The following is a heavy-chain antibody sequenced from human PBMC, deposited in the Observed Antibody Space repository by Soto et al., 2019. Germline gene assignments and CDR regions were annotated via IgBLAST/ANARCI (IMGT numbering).Heavy chain of an antibody. J-gene: IGHJ4*02. CDR1: GGSISSSSYY. V-gene: IGHV4-39*01. CDR2: IYYSGST. CDR3: ASRGADYGSGTNYFDY. Sequence: SETLSLTCTVSGGSISSSSYYWGWIRQPPGKGLEWIGSIYYSGSTYYNPSLKSRVTISVDTSKNQFSLKLSSVTAADTAVYYCASRGADYGSGTNYFDYWGQGTLVTVSS. D-gene: IGHD3-10*01.